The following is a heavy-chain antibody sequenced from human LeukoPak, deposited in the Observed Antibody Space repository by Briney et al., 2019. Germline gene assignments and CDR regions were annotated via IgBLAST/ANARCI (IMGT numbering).Heavy chain of an antibody. Sequence: GGSLRLSCAASGFTFSSYAMSWVRQAPGKGLEWVSFINGGSSIIYYADSVKGRFTISRDNAKNSLYLQMNSLRAEDSAVYYCARGSRYCTSTSCHGGDYWGQGTLVTASS. CDR1: GFTFSSYA. CDR2: INGGSSII. CDR3: ARGSRYCTSTSCHGGDY. D-gene: IGHD2-2*01. J-gene: IGHJ4*02. V-gene: IGHV3-48*01.